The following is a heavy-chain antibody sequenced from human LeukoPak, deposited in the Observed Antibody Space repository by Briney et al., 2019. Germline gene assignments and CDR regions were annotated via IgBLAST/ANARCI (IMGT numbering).Heavy chain of an antibody. CDR2: INPSGGST. D-gene: IGHD2-2*01. J-gene: IGHJ4*02. CDR3: ARGLGYCSSTSCYAGSLDY. V-gene: IGHV1-46*01. Sequence: ASVKVSCKASGYTFTSYYMHWVRQAPGQGLEWMGIINPSGGSTSYAQKFQGRVTMTRDTSTSTVYMELSSLRSDDTAVYYCARGLGYCSSTSCYAGSLDYWGQGTLVTVSS. CDR1: GYTFTSYY.